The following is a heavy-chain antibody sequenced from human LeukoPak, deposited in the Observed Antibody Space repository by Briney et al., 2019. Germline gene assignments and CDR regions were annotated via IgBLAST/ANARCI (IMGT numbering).Heavy chain of an antibody. V-gene: IGHV3-7*03. J-gene: IGHJ6*02. CDR1: GFIFTNYF. Sequence: GGSLRLSCAASGFIFTNYFMSWVRQVPGRGPEWVANVNRDGSETYYLDSVKGRFTISKDNAKNSLYLQMNSLRAEDTALYHCARNNGMDVWGQGTTVIVSS. CDR2: VNRDGSET. CDR3: ARNNGMDV.